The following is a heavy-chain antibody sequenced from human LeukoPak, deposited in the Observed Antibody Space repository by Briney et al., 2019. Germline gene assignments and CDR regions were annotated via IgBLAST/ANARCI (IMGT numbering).Heavy chain of an antibody. CDR2: IYSSGTT. V-gene: IGHV4-4*07. CDR3: ARRGSASYYYDY. CDR1: GGSISGYF. D-gene: IGHD3-10*01. J-gene: IGHJ4*02. Sequence: SETLSPTCTVSGGSISGYFWNWIRQPAGKRLEWIGRIYSSGTTNYHPSLRSRVTMSVDTSKNQFSLKLSSVTAADTAVYYCARRGSASYYYDYWGQGTLVTVSS.